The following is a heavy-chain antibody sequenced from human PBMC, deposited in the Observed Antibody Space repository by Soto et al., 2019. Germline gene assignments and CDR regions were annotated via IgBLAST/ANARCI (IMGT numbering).Heavy chain of an antibody. CDR3: VRKGFGSTSRPEYWDFDL. CDR2: ITGGGDKT. D-gene: IGHD2-2*01. V-gene: IGHV3-23*01. CDR1: GFTFINHA. J-gene: IGHJ2*01. Sequence: EVQLLESGGGLVQPGGSLRLSCVGSGFTFINHAMNWVRQAPGKGLEWVSGITGGGDKTFDADSVKGRFTISRDNSKNTVNLQMNSLRADEPAVYYCVRKGFGSTSRPEYWDFDLLGRCPLVTVSS.